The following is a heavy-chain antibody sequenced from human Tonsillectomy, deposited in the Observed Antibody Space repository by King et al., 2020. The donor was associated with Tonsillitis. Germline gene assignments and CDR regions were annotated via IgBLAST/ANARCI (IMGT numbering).Heavy chain of an antibody. CDR1: GYTFTTYG. V-gene: IGHV1-18*01. Sequence: QLVQSGAEVKKPGASVKVSCKASGYTFTTYGISWVGQAPGQGLVWMGWISAYTGNTHYAQKLQGRVTMTTDASTSTAYMELRSLRSDDTAMYYCTRDAGLTTGIDYWGQGTLVTVSS. CDR2: ISAYTGNT. CDR3: TRDAGLTTGIDY. J-gene: IGHJ4*02. D-gene: IGHD4/OR15-4a*01.